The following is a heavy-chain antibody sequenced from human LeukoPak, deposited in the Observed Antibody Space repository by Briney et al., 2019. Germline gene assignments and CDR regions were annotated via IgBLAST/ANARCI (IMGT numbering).Heavy chain of an antibody. V-gene: IGHV4-34*01. CDR3: ARGPRTKNWFDP. CDR2: LNESGST. D-gene: IGHD1-14*01. CDR1: DGSFSGYY. Sequence: PSETLSLTCGVSDGSFSGYYWSWVRQSPGKGLEWIGELNESGSTDHNPTLMSRVTISVDTSKNQFSLKLSSVTAADTAVYYCARGPRTKNWFDPWGQGTLVTVSS. J-gene: IGHJ5*02.